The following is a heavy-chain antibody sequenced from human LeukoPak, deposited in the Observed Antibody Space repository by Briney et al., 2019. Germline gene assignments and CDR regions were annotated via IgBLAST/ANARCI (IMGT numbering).Heavy chain of an antibody. J-gene: IGHJ4*02. CDR1: GFTVSSNY. CDR3: AKEGYSYGYDLIDY. CDR2: ISGSGGST. V-gene: IGHV3-23*01. Sequence: GGSLRLSCAASGFTVSSNYMSWVRQAPGKGLEWVSAISGSGGSTYYADSVKGRFTISRDNSKNTLYLQMNSLRAEDTAVYYCAKEGYSYGYDLIDYWGQGTLVTVSS. D-gene: IGHD5-18*01.